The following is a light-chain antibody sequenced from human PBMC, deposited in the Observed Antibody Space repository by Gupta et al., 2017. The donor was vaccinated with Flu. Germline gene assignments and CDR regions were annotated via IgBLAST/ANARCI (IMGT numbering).Light chain of an antibody. Sequence: DTVLTQSPEFQSVTPKETVTITCRASEGLGSNLHWFQQRPHQSPRLLIKYVSESFPGVPSRFSGSGSGTDYTLTIHGLEPEDAGTYYGHHTNSLRQSFGQGTRLEI. V-gene: IGKV6-21*01. CDR3: HHTNSLRQS. CDR2: YVS. J-gene: IGKJ2*03. CDR1: EGLGSN.